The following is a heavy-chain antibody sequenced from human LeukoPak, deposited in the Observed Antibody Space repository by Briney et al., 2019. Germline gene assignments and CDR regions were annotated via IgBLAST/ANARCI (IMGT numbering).Heavy chain of an antibody. D-gene: IGHD2-15*01. CDR1: GYRDIDYW. CDR3: VRHGIKGSSGGRCFTSFYYYGPNV. CDR2: IFPGDSDI. V-gene: IGHV5-51*01. Sequence: GESLKISCKGSGYRDIDYWNCWVRQMHGNGLEWMGNIFPGDSDIKYSPSFQGQLTISGDNSISTAYLQWSSLKASDTAMYYCVRHGIKGSSGGRCFTSFYYYGPNVCGQGRTVTVSS. J-gene: IGHJ6*02.